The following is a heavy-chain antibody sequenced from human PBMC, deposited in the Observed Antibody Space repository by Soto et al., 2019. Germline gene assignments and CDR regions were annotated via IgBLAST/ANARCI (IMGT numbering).Heavy chain of an antibody. CDR2: TNPNSGGT. D-gene: IGHD3-10*01. CDR1: GYTFTGYY. J-gene: IGHJ6*02. V-gene: IGHV1-2*02. Sequence: GASVKVSCKASGYTFTGYYMHWVRQAPGQGLEWMGWTNPNSGGTNYAQKFQGRVTMTRDTSISTAYMELSRLRSDDTAVYYCAREESGSGSYFYYYYGMGVWGQGTTVTVSS. CDR3: AREESGSGSYFYYYYGMGV.